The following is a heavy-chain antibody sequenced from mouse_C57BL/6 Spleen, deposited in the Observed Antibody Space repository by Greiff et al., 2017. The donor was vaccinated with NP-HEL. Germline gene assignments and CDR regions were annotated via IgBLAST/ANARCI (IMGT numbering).Heavy chain of an antibody. J-gene: IGHJ1*03. CDR3: AKKEGPYDGYYLWYFDV. V-gene: IGHV2-5*01. D-gene: IGHD2-3*01. CDR1: GFSLTSYG. Sequence: VQLQQSGPGLVQPSQSLSITCTASGFSLTSYGVHWVRQSPGKGLEWLGVIWRGGSTDSNAAFMSRLSITKDNSKSQVFFKMNSLQADDTAIYYCAKKEGPYDGYYLWYFDVWGTGTTVTVSS. CDR2: IWRGGST.